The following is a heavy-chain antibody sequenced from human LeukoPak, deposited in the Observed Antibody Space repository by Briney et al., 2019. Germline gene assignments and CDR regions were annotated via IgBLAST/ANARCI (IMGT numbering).Heavy chain of an antibody. Sequence: ASVKVSCKASGGTFSSYAISWVRQAPGQGLEWMGWITAYNGDTHYAQNLQGRVTMTTDTSTSTAYMELRSLRSDDTAVYYCARGGWTTPSDYWGQGTLVTVSS. V-gene: IGHV1-18*01. CDR2: ITAYNGDT. D-gene: IGHD4-11*01. CDR3: ARGGWTTPSDY. J-gene: IGHJ4*02. CDR1: GGTFSSYA.